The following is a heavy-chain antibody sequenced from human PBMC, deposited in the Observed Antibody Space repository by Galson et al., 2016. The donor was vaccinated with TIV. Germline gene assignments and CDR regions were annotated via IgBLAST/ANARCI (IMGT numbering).Heavy chain of an antibody. CDR2: VRYDGSHK. D-gene: IGHD3-3*01. Sequence: SLRLSCAASGFTFSTYVMHWVRQAPGKGLEWGAFVRYDGSHKNYADSVKGRFTISRDNSKYTLYLQMKSLRAADTAVYYCAKGMAIFGVIPPWGGMDVWGQGTTVTVSS. CDR1: GFTFSTYV. CDR3: AKGMAIFGVIPPWGGMDV. V-gene: IGHV3-30*02. J-gene: IGHJ6*02.